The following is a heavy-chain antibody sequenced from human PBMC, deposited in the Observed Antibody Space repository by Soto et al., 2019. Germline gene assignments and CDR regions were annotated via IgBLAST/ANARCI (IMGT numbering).Heavy chain of an antibody. CDR2: ISTYNGNT. V-gene: IGHV1-18*01. Sequence: QVQLVQSGAEVKKPGASVKVSCKASGYTFTSYGISWVRQAPGQGLEWMGWISTYNGNTNYAQKLQGRVTMTTDTSTSTAYMELMSLRSDDTAAYYCARDSYYYASSGYYEPDYWGQGTLVTVSS. J-gene: IGHJ4*02. D-gene: IGHD3-22*01. CDR1: GYTFTSYG. CDR3: ARDSYYYASSGYYEPDY.